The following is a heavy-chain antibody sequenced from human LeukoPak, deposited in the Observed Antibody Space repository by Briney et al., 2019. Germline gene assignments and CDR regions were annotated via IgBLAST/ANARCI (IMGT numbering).Heavy chain of an antibody. V-gene: IGHV3-23*01. J-gene: IGHJ4*02. CDR2: ITNSAGTT. D-gene: IGHD1-26*01. CDR3: ARTGGSQGGNY. CDR1: GFIFSDYA. Sequence: PGGTLRLSCTVSGFIFSDYAMTWVRQAPGKGLESVSVITNSAGTTYYADSVKGRFTISRDNAKNTLYLQMNSLRAEDTAVYYCARTGGSQGGNYWGQGTLVTVSS.